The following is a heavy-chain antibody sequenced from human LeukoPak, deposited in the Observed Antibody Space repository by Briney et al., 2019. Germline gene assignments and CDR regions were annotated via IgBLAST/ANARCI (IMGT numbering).Heavy chain of an antibody. CDR2: ISSSSSYI. V-gene: IGHV3-21*01. D-gene: IGHD2-21*02. Sequence: GGSLRLSCEASGFTFSSYSMNWVRQAPGKGLEWVASISSSSSYIYYADSVKGRFTISRDNAKNSLYLQMNSLRAEDTAVYYCARDECLGGDCYSWYFDLWGRSTLVTVSS. CDR3: ARDECLGGDCYSWYFDL. CDR1: GFTFSSYS. J-gene: IGHJ2*01.